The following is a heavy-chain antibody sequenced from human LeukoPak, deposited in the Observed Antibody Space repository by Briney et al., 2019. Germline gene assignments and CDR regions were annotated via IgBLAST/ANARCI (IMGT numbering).Heavy chain of an antibody. CDR1: GGSISSYY. CDR3: ARLEGYHNWFDP. D-gene: IGHD6-13*01. J-gene: IGHJ5*02. V-gene: IGHV4-59*01. Sequence: SETLSLTCTVSGGSISSYYWSWIRQPPGKGLEWIGYSYNSGSPNYNPCLKSRVTISVDTSKNQFSLKLSSVTAADTAVYYCARLEGYHNWFDPWGQRTLVTVSS. CDR2: SYNSGSP.